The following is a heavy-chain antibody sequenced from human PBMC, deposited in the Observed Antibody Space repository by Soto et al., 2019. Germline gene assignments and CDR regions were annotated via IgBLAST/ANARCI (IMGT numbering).Heavy chain of an antibody. J-gene: IGHJ4*02. Sequence: EVQLVESGGGLVKPGGSLRLSCAASGFTFSNAWMNWVRQAPGKGLEWVGRIKSKTDGGTTDYAAPVKGRFTISRDDSKNTLYLQMNSLKTEDTAVYYCAREAEGDYFDYWGQGTVVTVSS. V-gene: IGHV3-15*07. D-gene: IGHD3-16*01. CDR3: AREAEGDYFDY. CDR2: IKSKTDGGTT. CDR1: GFTFSNAW.